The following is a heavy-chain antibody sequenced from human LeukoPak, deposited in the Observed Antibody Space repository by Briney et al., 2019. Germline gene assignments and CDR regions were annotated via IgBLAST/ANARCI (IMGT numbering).Heavy chain of an antibody. CDR2: IYYSGST. CDR3: ARGPSDGYGGNSDY. V-gene: IGHV4-59*01. CDR1: GGSISSYY. D-gene: IGHD4-23*01. J-gene: IGHJ4*02. Sequence: SETLSLTCTVSGGSISSYYWSWIRQHPGKGLEWIGYIYYSGSTNYNPSLKSRVTISVDTSKNQFSLKLSSVTAADTAVYYCARGPSDGYGGNSDYWGQGTLVTVSS.